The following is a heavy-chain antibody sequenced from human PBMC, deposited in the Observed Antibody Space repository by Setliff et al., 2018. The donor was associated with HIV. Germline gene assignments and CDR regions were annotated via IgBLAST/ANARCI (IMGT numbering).Heavy chain of an antibody. CDR3: ARGSRQLTIFGVVFKTNYYFMDV. CDR2: INQSGNT. J-gene: IGHJ6*03. D-gene: IGHD3-3*01. Sequence: PSETLSLTCAVYGGSLSGYYWSWVRQSPGRGLEWIGEINQSGNTNFNPSLKSRLIISVDTSKSQFSLTLNSVTAADTAVYYCARGSRQLTIFGVVFKTNYYFMDVWGKGTAVTVSS. CDR1: GGSLSGYY. V-gene: IGHV4-34*01.